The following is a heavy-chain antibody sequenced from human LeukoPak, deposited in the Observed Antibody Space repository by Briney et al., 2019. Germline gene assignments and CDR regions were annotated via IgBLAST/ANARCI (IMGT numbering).Heavy chain of an antibody. J-gene: IGHJ4*02. CDR3: ARVFSDGSYFFDY. CDR1: VFTFSSYE. D-gene: IGHD1-26*01. CDR2: ISSSSSYI. V-gene: IGHV3-21*05. Sequence: GGSLRLSCAASVFTFSSYEMNWVRQAPGKGLEWVSYISSSSSYIYYADSVKGRFTISRDNAKNTLYLQMNSLRAEDTAVYYCARVFSDGSYFFDYWGQGTLVTVSS.